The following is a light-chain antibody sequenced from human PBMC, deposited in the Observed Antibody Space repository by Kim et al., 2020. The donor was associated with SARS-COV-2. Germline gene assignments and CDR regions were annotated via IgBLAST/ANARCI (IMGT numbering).Light chain of an antibody. CDR3: SSYTSSSTPLV. CDR2: DVS. CDR1: SSDVGDYNC. Sequence: QSITISCTGTSSDVGDYNCVSWYQQHPGKAPELMIYDVSNRPSGVSNRFSGSKSGNTASLTISGLQAEDEADYYCSSYTSSSTPLVFGGGTKLTVL. V-gene: IGLV2-14*04. J-gene: IGLJ2*01.